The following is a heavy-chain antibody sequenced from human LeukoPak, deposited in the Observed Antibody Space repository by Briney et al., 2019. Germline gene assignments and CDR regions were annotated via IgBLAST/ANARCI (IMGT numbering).Heavy chain of an antibody. D-gene: IGHD3-10*01. CDR3: ARGHYYGSGSYHLLDDY. Sequence: NPSETLSLTCTVSGGSISSSSYYWGWIRQPPGKGLEWIGSIYYSGSTYYNPSLKSRVTISVDTSKNQFSLKLSSVTAADTAVYYCARGHYYGSGSYHLLDDYWGQGTLVTVSS. CDR2: IYYSGST. J-gene: IGHJ4*02. V-gene: IGHV4-39*07. CDR1: GGSISSSSYY.